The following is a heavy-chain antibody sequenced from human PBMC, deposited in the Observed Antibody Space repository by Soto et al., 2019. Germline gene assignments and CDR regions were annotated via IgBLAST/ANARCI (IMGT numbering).Heavy chain of an antibody. J-gene: IGHJ3*02. Sequence: GSLRLSCAASGFSLSSHCMHWVRQAPGKGLVWVSRINSDGSSTGYADSVKGRFTISRDNAKNTLYLQMNSLRAEDTAVYYCARQQLYAFDIWGQGTMVTVSS. CDR1: GFSLSSHC. CDR3: ARQQLYAFDI. CDR2: INSDGSST. V-gene: IGHV3-74*01. D-gene: IGHD6-13*01.